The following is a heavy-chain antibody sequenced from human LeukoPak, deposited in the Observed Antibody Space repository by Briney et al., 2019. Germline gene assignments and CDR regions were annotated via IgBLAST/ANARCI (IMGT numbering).Heavy chain of an antibody. CDR2: MYHSGST. V-gene: IGHV4-38-2*02. CDR3: ARGRKWFGELLIDY. CDR1: GYSISTGYY. D-gene: IGHD3-10*01. J-gene: IGHJ4*02. Sequence: PSETLSLNCTVSGYSISTGYYWGWIRQPPGKGLEWIVSMYHSGSTYYNPSLKSRVTISLDTSKNQLSLRLSSVTAADTAVYYCARGRKWFGELLIDYWGQGTLVTVSS.